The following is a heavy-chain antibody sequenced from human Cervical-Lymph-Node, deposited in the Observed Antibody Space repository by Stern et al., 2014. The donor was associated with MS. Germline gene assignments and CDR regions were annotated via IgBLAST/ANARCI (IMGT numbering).Heavy chain of an antibody. V-gene: IGHV4-61*02. CDR3: ASGYRFFES. CDR2: IHPSGNA. Sequence: QVQLQESGPGLVKPSQTLSLTCTLSGGSVSSGSSYWSWIRQPAGKGLEWIGRIHPSGNAFYTPSLKSRVTISLDTSKNQIPRKLNSVTAADTAVYYCASGYRFFESWGQGTLVTVSS. J-gene: IGHJ4*02. CDR1: GGSVSSGSSY. D-gene: IGHD5-18*01.